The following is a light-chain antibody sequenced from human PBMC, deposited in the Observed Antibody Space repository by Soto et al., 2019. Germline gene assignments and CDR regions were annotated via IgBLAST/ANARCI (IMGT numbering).Light chain of an antibody. CDR1: SSDVGGYNY. J-gene: IGLJ2*01. CDR2: DVS. V-gene: IGLV2-14*01. CDR3: SSYTSSSTQVV. Sequence: QSVLTQPASVSGSPGRSITISCTGTSSDVGGYNYVSWYQQHPGKAPKLMIYDVSNRPSGVSNRFSGSKSGNTASLTISGLQAEDEADYYCSSYTSSSTQVVFGGGTKLTVL.